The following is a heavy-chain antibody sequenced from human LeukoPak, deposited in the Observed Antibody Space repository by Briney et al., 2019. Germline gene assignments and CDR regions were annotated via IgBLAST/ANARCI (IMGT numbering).Heavy chain of an antibody. Sequence: GGSLRLSCAASGFTFSSYWMTWVRQAPGKGLECVASLGEDGGEKHYVDSVKGRFTISRDNGKNSLYLQMNSLRAEDTAVYYCARDRDRFFDYWGQGTLLTVSS. CDR1: GFTFSSYW. D-gene: IGHD3-10*01. J-gene: IGHJ4*02. CDR3: ARDRDRFFDY. V-gene: IGHV3-7*04. CDR2: LGEDGGEK.